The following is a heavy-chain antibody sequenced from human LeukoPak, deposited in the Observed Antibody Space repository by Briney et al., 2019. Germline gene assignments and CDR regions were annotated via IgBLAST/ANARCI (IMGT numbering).Heavy chain of an antibody. Sequence: GGSLRLSCIASGFTLSSYAMSWVRQAPGKGLEYVSGISSNGGSTYYANSVKGRFTISRDNSKNTLYLQMGSLRAEDKAVYYCARDARWPGSSWWGFFDYWGQGTLVTVSS. J-gene: IGHJ4*02. CDR3: ARDARWPGSSWWGFFDY. CDR1: GFTLSSYA. D-gene: IGHD6-13*01. CDR2: ISSNGGST. V-gene: IGHV3-64*01.